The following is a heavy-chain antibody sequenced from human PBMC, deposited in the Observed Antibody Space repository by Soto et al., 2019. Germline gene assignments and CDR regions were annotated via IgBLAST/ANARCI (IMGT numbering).Heavy chain of an antibody. CDR3: AKGSASGSPYYFDY. D-gene: IGHD6-25*01. CDR1: GFTFSSYA. V-gene: IGHV3-23*01. Sequence: SGGSLRLSCAASGFTFSSYAMSWVRQAPGKGLEWISAISGSGGSTYHADSVKGRFIISRDNSKNTLYLQMNSLRAEDTAVYYCAKGSASGSPYYFDYWGQGTLVTVSS. CDR2: ISGSGGST. J-gene: IGHJ4*02.